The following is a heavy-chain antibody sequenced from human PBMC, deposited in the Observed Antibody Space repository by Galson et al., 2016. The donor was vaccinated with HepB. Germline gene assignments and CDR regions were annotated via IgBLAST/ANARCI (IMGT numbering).Heavy chain of an antibody. CDR2: MNPNSGNT. Sequence: SVKVSCKASGYRFRDYDVSWVRQAPGQGLEWMGRMNPNSGNTGYAQRLRGRIDMTSDASINTAYMELHSLRSEDTAVYYCARAIRNQLLSEYWGQGTLITVSS. V-gene: IGHV1-8*01. CDR1: GYRFRDYD. J-gene: IGHJ4*02. CDR3: ARAIRNQLLSEY. D-gene: IGHD1-14*01.